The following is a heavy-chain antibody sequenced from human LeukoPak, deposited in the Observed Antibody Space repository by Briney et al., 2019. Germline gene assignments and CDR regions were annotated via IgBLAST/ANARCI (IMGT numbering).Heavy chain of an antibody. D-gene: IGHD2-21*02. CDR1: GYTFLSYG. Sequence: ASVKVSCKASGYTFLSYGISWVRQAPGQGLEWLGWISTHNGDTKYAQKIQGRVTMTTDASTSTAYMELRSLRSDETAIYYCARSKRRGDLLDYWGQGILVTVSS. CDR2: ISTHNGDT. V-gene: IGHV1-18*01. J-gene: IGHJ4*02. CDR3: ARSKRRGDLLDY.